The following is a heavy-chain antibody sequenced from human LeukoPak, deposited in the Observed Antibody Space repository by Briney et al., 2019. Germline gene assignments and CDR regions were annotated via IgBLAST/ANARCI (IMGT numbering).Heavy chain of an antibody. V-gene: IGHV3-21*01. CDR3: AREGYCRGGTCNPLDN. Sequence: GGSLRLSCAASGFIFSDHSMNWVRQAPGKGLEWVSSISRSGTFIYYADSVKGRFTISRDNAKNSLYLQMSSLRAEDTAEYYCAREGYCRGGTCNPLDNWGQGTLVTVSS. J-gene: IGHJ4*02. CDR1: GFIFSDHS. CDR2: ISRSGTFI. D-gene: IGHD2-15*01.